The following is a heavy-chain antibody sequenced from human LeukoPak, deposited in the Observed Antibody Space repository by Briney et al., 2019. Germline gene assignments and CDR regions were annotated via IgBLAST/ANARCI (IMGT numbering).Heavy chain of an antibody. CDR3: AKSVYYCSSTSCSNYYYYGMDV. CDR1: GFTFSSYA. Sequence: GGSLRLSCAAPGFTFSSYAMSWVRQAPGKGLEWVSAISGSGGSTYYADSVKGRFTISRDNSKNTLYLQMNSLRAEDTAVYYCAKSVYYCSSTSCSNYYYYGMDVWGQGTTVTVSS. J-gene: IGHJ6*02. D-gene: IGHD2-2*01. CDR2: ISGSGGST. V-gene: IGHV3-23*01.